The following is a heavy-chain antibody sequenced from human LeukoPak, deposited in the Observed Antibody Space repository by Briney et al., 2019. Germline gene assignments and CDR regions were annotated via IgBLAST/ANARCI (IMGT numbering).Heavy chain of an antibody. V-gene: IGHV4-59*01. Sequence: SETLSLTCTVSGGSISSYYWSWIRQPPGKGLEWIGYIYYSGSINYNPSLKSRVTVSVDTSKNQFSLKLSSVTAADTAVYYCARADYYDSSGQVNDAFDIWGQGTMVTVSS. J-gene: IGHJ3*02. D-gene: IGHD3-22*01. CDR2: IYYSGSI. CDR3: ARADYYDSSGQVNDAFDI. CDR1: GGSISSYY.